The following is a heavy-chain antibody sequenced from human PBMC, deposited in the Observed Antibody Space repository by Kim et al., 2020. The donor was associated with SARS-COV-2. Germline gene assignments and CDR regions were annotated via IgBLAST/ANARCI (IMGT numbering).Heavy chain of an antibody. CDR3: ARPGNLDV. J-gene: IGHJ6*02. V-gene: IGHV4-39*01. CDR1: GGSISSSSYY. CDR2: IYYSGST. D-gene: IGHD1-1*01. Sequence: SETLSLTCTVSGGSISSSSYYWGWIRQPPGKGLEWIGSIYYSGSTYYNPSLKSRVTISVDTSKNQFSLKLSSVTAADTAVYYCARPGNLDVWGQGTTVTVSS.